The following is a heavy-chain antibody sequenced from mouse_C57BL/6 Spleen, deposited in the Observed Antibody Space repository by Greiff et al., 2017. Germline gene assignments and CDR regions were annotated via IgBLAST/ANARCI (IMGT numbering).Heavy chain of an antibody. J-gene: IGHJ2*01. V-gene: IGHV3-6*01. CDR3: ARAPHYYGSSAIDY. CDR1: GYSITSGYY. D-gene: IGHD1-1*01. Sequence: EVQLQESGPGLVKPSQSLSLTCSVTGYSITSGYYWNWIRQFPGNKLEWMGYISYDGSNNYNPSLKNRISITRDTSKNQFFLKLNSVTTEDTATYYCARAPHYYGSSAIDYWGQGTTLTVSS. CDR2: ISYDGSN.